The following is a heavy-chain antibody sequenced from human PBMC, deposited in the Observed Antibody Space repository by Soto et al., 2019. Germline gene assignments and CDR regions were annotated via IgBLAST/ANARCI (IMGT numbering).Heavy chain of an antibody. V-gene: IGHV4-34*01. CDR2: INHSGST. J-gene: IGHJ4*02. CDR1: GGSFSGYY. CDR3: ARENNYYDSSGYYYYIDY. Sequence: QVQLQQWGAGLLKPSETLSLTCAVYGGSFSGYYWSWIRQPPGKGLEWIGEINHSGSTNYNPSLKSRVTISVDKSKNQFSLKLSSVTAADTAVYYCARENNYYDSSGYYYYIDYWGQGTLVTVSS. D-gene: IGHD3-22*01.